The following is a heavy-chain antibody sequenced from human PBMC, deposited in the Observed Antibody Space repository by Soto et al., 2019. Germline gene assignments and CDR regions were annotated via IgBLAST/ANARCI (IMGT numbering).Heavy chain of an antibody. CDR3: ARDGHGMDV. J-gene: IGHJ6*02. CDR1: GGSVTTGSYN. Sequence: QVQLQESGPGLVRPSETLSLTCTVSGGSVTTGSYNWSWIRRPPGKGLEWIGNIFFTGITHYNPALNTRVTTSVDTSKNQFSLTVTSVTAADTAVYYCARDGHGMDVWGQGTTVTVSS. CDR2: IFFTGIT. V-gene: IGHV4-61*01.